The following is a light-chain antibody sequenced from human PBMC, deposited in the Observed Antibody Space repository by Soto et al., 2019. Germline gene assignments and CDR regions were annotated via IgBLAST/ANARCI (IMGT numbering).Light chain of an antibody. CDR2: GAS. V-gene: IGKV3-15*01. CDR1: QSVSNN. Sequence: EIVMTQSPATLSVSPGERATLSCRASQSVSNNLAWYQQKPGQAPRLLIYGASTRATGIPARFSGSGSGTEFTLTISSLQSEEFALYYCQQYNNWPRTFGQGTKVDIK. CDR3: QQYNNWPRT. J-gene: IGKJ1*01.